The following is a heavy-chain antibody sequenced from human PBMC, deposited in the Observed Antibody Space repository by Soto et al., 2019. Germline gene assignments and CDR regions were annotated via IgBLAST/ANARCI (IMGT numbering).Heavy chain of an antibody. V-gene: IGHV3-23*01. J-gene: IGHJ5*02. CDR3: AKGGPTCLNWFGP. CDR2: ISNSGHIT. CDR1: GFTFSTYA. Sequence: GGSLRLSCAASGFTFSTYAMNWVRLAPGKGLERISVISNSGHITFYADSVKGRFTISRDNSKNTLYLQMNNLRADDTAAYYCAKGGPTCLNWFGPWGQGALVTVSS. D-gene: IGHD5-12*01.